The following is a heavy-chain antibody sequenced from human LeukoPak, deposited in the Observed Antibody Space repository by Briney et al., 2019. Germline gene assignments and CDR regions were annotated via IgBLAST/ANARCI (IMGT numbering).Heavy chain of an antibody. D-gene: IGHD4-17*01. Sequence: GGSLRLSCAASGFTFSTYSMNWVRQAPGKGLEWVSSISSSSSYIYYADSMKGRFTVSRDNAKNSLYLQMNSLRAEDTAVYYCARTVRTPPYYFDYWGQGTLVTVSS. V-gene: IGHV3-21*01. CDR1: GFTFSTYS. CDR2: ISSSSSYI. CDR3: ARTVRTPPYYFDY. J-gene: IGHJ4*02.